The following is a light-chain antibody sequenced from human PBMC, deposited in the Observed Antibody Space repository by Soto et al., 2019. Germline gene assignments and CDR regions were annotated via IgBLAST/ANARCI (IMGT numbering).Light chain of an antibody. J-gene: IGKJ4*01. CDR3: QQSYRTPLT. CDR1: QSITNY. Sequence: DMEMTQSPSSLSASVGDRVTLTCRASQSITNYLNWYQHKPGKVPKLLIYAASSLHSGVPRRFSGSGSGTDFTLTINSLRPEDVANYYCQQSYRTPLTFGGGTKMEIK. V-gene: IGKV1-39*01. CDR2: AAS.